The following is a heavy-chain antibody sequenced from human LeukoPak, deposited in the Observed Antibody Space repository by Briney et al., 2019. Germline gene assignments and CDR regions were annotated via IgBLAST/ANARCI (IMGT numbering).Heavy chain of an antibody. CDR2: IYPSDSET. J-gene: IGHJ4*02. Sequence: GESLKISCKGSGYIFTSYCIGWVRQMPGKGLEWMGIIYPSDSETRHSPSFQGQVTISVDKSISTAYLQWSSLKASDTAIYYCARLNILNSEGSYYFDSSGQGTLVSVSS. CDR1: GYIFTSYC. V-gene: IGHV5-51*01. CDR3: ARLNILNSEGSYYFDS. D-gene: IGHD2/OR15-2a*01.